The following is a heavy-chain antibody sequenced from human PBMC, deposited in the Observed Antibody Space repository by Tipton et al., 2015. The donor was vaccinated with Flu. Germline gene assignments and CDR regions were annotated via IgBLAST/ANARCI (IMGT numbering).Heavy chain of an antibody. V-gene: IGHV3-53*01. D-gene: IGHD6-19*01. J-gene: IGHJ3*01. CDR1: GFTVSGNH. CDR2: MYSGSST. Sequence: VQLVQSGGGLIQPGESLRLSCVASGFTVSGNHMSWVSKPPGKGLEWVAVMYSGSSTFYGDSVKGRFTIPRDKAKDTLYLHMNSVKVDDTAVYFCARYSSGRATGAFDLWGQGTVVIVSS. CDR3: ARYSSGRATGAFDL.